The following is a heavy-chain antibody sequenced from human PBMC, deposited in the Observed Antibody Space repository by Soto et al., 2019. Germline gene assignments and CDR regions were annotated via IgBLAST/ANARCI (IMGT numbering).Heavy chain of an antibody. V-gene: IGHV1-24*01. CDR2: FDPEDGET. D-gene: IGHD2-15*01. J-gene: IGHJ6*02. CDR1: GYTLTELS. Sequence: GASVKVSCKVSGYTLTELSMHWVRQAPGKGLEWMGGFDPEDGETIYAQKFQGRVTMTEDTSTDTAYMELSSLRSEDTAVYYCASGTVGHDYYSYGMDVWGQGTTVTVSS. CDR3: ASGTVGHDYYSYGMDV.